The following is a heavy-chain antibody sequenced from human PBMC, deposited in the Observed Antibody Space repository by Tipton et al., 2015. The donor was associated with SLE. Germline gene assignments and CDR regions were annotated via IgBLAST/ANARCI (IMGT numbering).Heavy chain of an antibody. V-gene: IGHV4-34*01. D-gene: IGHD6-13*01. CDR2: INQSGSA. CDR3: ARNLAAGTGRYLDL. J-gene: IGHJ2*01. Sequence: TLSLTCAVYGGSFSGYYWSWFRQPPGKGLEWIGEINQSGSATYNPSLKSRVTVSPDTSKTQFSLQLKSVTAADTAVYYCARNLAAGTGRYLDLWGRGTRVTVSS. CDR1: GGSFSGYY.